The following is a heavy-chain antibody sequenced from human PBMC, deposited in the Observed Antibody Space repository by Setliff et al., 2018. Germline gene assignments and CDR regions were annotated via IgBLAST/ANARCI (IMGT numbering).Heavy chain of an antibody. V-gene: IGHV4-61*02. Sequence: LSLTCAVSGYSISSGSYYWSWIRQPAGKGLEWIGRIYTSGSTNFHPSLKSRVAISVDPSKNQFYLNLRSVTAADTAVYFCARGTKTMVINYWYFDVWGRGTPVTVSS. CDR2: IYTSGST. CDR1: GYSISSGSYY. D-gene: IGHD4-17*01. CDR3: ARGTKTMVINYWYFDV. J-gene: IGHJ2*01.